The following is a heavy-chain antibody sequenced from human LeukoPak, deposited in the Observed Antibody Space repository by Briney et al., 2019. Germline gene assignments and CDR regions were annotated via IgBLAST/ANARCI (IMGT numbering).Heavy chain of an antibody. CDR1: GYSFTSYD. D-gene: IGHD7-27*01. V-gene: IGHV1-8*01. Sequence: ASVKVSCKASGYSFTSYDINWVRQATGQGPEWMGWMSPRSVNTGYAQKFQGRVAMTSDTSISTAYMELSRLTSDDTAVYYCARTPPNWGADYWGQGTLVTVSS. CDR2: MSPRSVNT. CDR3: ARTPPNWGADY. J-gene: IGHJ4*02.